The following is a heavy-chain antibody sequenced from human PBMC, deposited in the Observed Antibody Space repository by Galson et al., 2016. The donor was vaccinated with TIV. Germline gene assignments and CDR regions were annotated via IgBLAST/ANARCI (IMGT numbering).Heavy chain of an antibody. CDR3: ARARYSNGWFTDF. V-gene: IGHV3-33*01. D-gene: IGHD6-19*01. CDR2: MWFDGSDI. J-gene: IGHJ4*02. CDR1: GFTFGSYG. Sequence: LRLSCAASGFTFGSYGMHWVRQAPGKGLEWVAVMWFDGSDIYYADSVKGRFTISRDNSKSTLYLQMNSLRGEDTAVYYCARARYSNGWFTDFWGQGTLVTVSS.